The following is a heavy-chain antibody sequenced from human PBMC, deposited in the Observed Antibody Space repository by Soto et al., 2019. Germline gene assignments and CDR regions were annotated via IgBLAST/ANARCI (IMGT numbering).Heavy chain of an antibody. CDR1: GFTVSSNY. J-gene: IGHJ4*02. CDR2: IYSGGST. Sequence: GGSLRLSCAASGFTVSSNYMSWVRQAPGKGLEWVSVIYSGGSTYYADSVKGRFTISRQNSKNTLYLQMNSLRAEDTAVYYCARDFLYGDYAFDYWGQGTLVTVSS. D-gene: IGHD4-17*01. CDR3: ARDFLYGDYAFDY. V-gene: IGHV3-53*04.